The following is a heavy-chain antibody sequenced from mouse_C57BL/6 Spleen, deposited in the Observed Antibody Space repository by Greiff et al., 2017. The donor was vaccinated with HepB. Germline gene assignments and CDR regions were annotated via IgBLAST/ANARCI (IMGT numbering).Heavy chain of an antibody. J-gene: IGHJ2*01. CDR3: ARSQLGLYFDY. D-gene: IGHD4-1*02. CDR2: INPNNGGT. V-gene: IGHV1-26*01. CDR1: GYTFTDYY. Sequence: VQLQQSGPELVKPGASVKISCKASGYTFTDYYMNWVKQSHGKSLEWIGDINPNNGGTSYNQKFKGKATLTVDKSSSTAYMELRSLTSEDSAVYYCARSQLGLYFDYWGQGTTLTVSS.